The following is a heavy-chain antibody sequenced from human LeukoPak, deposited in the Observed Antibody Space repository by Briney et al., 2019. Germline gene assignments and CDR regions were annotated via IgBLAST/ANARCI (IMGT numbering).Heavy chain of an antibody. D-gene: IGHD1-26*01. CDR1: GFTFSSYE. J-gene: IGHJ4*02. CDR3: AKDLGWELMDIFDY. Sequence: GGSLRLSCAASGFTFSSYEMNWVRQAPGKGLEWVSYISSSGSTIYYADSVKGRFTISRDNSKNTLYLQMNSLRAEDTAVYYCAKDLGWELMDIFDYWGQGTLVTVSS. V-gene: IGHV3-48*03. CDR2: ISSSGSTI.